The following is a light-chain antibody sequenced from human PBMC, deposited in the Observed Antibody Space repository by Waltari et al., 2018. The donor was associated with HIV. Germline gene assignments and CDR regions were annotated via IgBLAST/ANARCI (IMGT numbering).Light chain of an antibody. Sequence: DIVLTQTPLSSPVSPGQAASISCSSGQTLVRDGYTFLIWLHQSPGQPPRLLFHNVSNRLSGVPDRFSGSGAGTDFTLKISGVEAEDVGIYYCMQTAHFPYTFGQGTKLEI. V-gene: IGKV2-24*01. CDR3: MQTAHFPYT. J-gene: IGKJ2*01. CDR1: QTLVRDGYTF. CDR2: NVS.